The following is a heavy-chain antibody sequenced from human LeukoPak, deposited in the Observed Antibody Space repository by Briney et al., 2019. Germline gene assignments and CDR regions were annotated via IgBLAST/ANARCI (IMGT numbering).Heavy chain of an antibody. J-gene: IGHJ4*02. CDR2: INHSGST. Sequence: SQTLSLSCAVYGGSFSGYYWSWIRQPPGKGLEWIGEINHSGSTNYNPSLKSRVTISVDTSKNQFSLKLSSVTAADTAVYYCARSLYYYDSSGYDYIDYWGQGTLVTVSS. D-gene: IGHD3-22*01. V-gene: IGHV4-34*09. CDR1: GGSFSGYY. CDR3: ARSLYYYDSSGYDYIDY.